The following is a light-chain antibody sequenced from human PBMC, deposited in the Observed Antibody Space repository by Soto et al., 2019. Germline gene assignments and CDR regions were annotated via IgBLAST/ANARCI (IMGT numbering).Light chain of an antibody. V-gene: IGKV3-15*01. CDR2: GAS. J-gene: IGKJ1*01. CDR1: QSVSSN. CDR3: QQYHNWAQWT. Sequence: EIVMTQSPATLSVSPGERATLSCRASQSVSSNLAWYQQKPGQAPRLLIYGASTRATGIPARFSGSGSGTEFTNTISSLQSEDFAVYYCQQYHNWAQWTFGQGTKVEIK.